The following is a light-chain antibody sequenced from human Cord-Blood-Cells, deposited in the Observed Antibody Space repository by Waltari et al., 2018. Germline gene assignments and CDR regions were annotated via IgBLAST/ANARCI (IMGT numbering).Light chain of an antibody. V-gene: IGKV1-39*01. CDR1: QSISSY. J-gene: IGKJ3*01. CDR3: QQSYSTPFT. CDR2: AAS. Sequence: DIQMTQSPSSLSASVGDRVTITCRASQSISSYLNWYQQKLGKAPKLLIYAASSLQSGVPSRFSGSGSGTDFTLTISSLQPEDVATYYCQQSYSTPFTFGPGTKVDIK.